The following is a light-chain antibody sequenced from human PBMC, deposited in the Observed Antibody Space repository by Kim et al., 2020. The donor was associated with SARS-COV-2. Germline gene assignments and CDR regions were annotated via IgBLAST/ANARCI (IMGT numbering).Light chain of an antibody. CDR1: TGSVTNGHY. CDR2: DTI. J-gene: IGLJ2*01. Sequence: PGGTVTLTCCCTTGSVTNGHYPYWFQQKPGQAPKTLLYDTIKKHSWTPARFSGSLLGGKAALTLSGAQPEDEADYYCLLNYNDDRVFGGGTKLTVL. CDR3: LLNYNDDRV. V-gene: IGLV7-46*01.